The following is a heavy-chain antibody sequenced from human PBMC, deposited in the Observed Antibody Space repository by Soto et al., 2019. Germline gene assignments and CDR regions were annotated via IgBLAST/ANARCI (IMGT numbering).Heavy chain of an antibody. D-gene: IGHD1-20*01. CDR2: VFYTGFT. J-gene: IGHJ4*02. Sequence: SETLSLTSTVSGGSISSGYYYWGWLRQSPGKGPEWIGSVFYTGFTSYNPSLESRVSVSVDTSKNQFSRKVSGVSAADTAVYYCATSQKGYNWNYFDHWGQGALVTVSS. CDR3: ATSQKGYNWNYFDH. V-gene: IGHV4-39*01. CDR1: GGSISSGYYY.